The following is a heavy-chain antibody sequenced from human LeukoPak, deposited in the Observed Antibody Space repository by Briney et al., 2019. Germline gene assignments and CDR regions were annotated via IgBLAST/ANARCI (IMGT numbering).Heavy chain of an antibody. Sequence: RATPARGEGMVSYISGSGTIYSADSVKGRFTISRDDAKNSVYLQKNSLRAEDTAVYYCARDRQQWPLDAFDMWGQGTMVTVSS. D-gene: IGHD1-1*01. CDR2: ISGSGTI. V-gene: IGHV3-69-1*01. CDR3: ARDRQQWPLDAFDM. J-gene: IGHJ3*02.